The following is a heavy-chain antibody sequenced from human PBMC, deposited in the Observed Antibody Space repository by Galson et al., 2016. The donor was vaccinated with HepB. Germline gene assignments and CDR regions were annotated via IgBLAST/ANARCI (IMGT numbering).Heavy chain of an antibody. J-gene: IGHJ4*02. Sequence: SETLSLTCAVYGGSFSVYYWSWIRQPPGKGLEWIGEINNSGSTNYNPSLKSRVTMSIDTAKNQFSLRLTSVTAADTAVYYCARASTALFDYWGQGILVTVSS. CDR1: GGSFSVYY. CDR2: INNSGST. CDR3: ARASTALFDY. V-gene: IGHV4-34*01. D-gene: IGHD4-11*01.